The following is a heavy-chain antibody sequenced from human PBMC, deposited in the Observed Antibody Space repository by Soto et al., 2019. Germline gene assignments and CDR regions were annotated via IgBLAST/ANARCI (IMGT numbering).Heavy chain of an antibody. CDR3: AREMPSTAAAYFYYGLNV. Sequence: SVKVFCKASGGAFNNYAIYCVRQAPGQGLEWLGTIVPVFPSVYYAPRFQGRLTITADGSTDTVYMMLTSLKSADTAVYYCAREMPSTAAAYFYYGLNVWGQGTSVTVSS. V-gene: IGHV1-69*13. J-gene: IGHJ6*02. D-gene: IGHD6-13*01. CDR1: GGAFNNYA. CDR2: IVPVFPSV.